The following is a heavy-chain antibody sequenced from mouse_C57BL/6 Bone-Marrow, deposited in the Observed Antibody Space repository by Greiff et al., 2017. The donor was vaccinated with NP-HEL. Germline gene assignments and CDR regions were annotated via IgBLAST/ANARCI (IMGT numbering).Heavy chain of an antibody. Sequence: QVQLQQPGAELVMPGASVKLSCKASGYTFTSYWMHWVKQRPGQGLAWIGEIDPSDSYTNYNQKFKGKSTLTVDKSSSTAYMQLSSLTSEDSAVYYCARGAYYSNFHYYAMDYWGQGTSVTVSS. CDR1: GYTFTSYW. CDR3: ARGAYYSNFHYYAMDY. V-gene: IGHV1-69*01. D-gene: IGHD2-5*01. J-gene: IGHJ4*01. CDR2: IDPSDSYT.